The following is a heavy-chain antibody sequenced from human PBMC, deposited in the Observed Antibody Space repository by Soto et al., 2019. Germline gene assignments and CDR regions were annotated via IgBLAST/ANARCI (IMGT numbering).Heavy chain of an antibody. CDR2: IYYSGST. V-gene: IGHV4-39*07. J-gene: IGHJ6*03. CDR3: ARVHKPKSTVTTYYYYYYMDV. D-gene: IGHD4-4*01. CDR1: GGSISSSSYY. Sequence: SETLSLTCTVSGGSISSSSYYWGWIRQPPGKGLEWIGSIYYSGSTYYNPSLKSRVTISVDTSKNQFSLKLSSVTAADTAVYYCARVHKPKSTVTTYYYYYYMDVWGKGTTVTVSS.